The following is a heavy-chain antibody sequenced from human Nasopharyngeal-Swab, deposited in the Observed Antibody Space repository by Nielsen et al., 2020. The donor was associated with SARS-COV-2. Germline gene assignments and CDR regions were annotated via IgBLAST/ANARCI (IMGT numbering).Heavy chain of an antibody. D-gene: IGHD3-22*01. J-gene: IGHJ4*02. V-gene: IGHV1-69*10. CDR3: ARTPPYYYDSSGPVVFDY. Sequence: SVKVSCKASGGTFSSYAISWVRQAPGQGLEWMGGIIPILGIANYAQKFQGRVTITADKSTSTAYMELSSLRSEGTAVYYCARTPPYYYDSSGPVVFDYWGQGTLVTVSS. CDR2: IIPILGIA. CDR1: GGTFSSYA.